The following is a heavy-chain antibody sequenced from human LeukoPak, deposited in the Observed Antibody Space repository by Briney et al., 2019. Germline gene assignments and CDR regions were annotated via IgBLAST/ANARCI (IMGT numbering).Heavy chain of an antibody. Sequence: SGPTLVKPTQTLTLTCTFSGFSLSTSGVGVGWIRQPPGKALEWLALIYWNDDKRYSPSLKSRLTITKDTSKNQVVLTMANMDPVDTATYYCEHSNVGFGELLSFDYWGQGTLVTVSS. CDR1: GFSLSTSGVG. CDR2: IYWNDDK. D-gene: IGHD3-10*01. V-gene: IGHV2-5*01. J-gene: IGHJ4*02. CDR3: EHSNVGFGELLSFDY.